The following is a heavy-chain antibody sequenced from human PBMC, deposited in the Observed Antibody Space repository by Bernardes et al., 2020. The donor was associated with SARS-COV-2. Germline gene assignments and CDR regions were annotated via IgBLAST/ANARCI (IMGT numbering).Heavy chain of an antibody. D-gene: IGHD5-12*01. CDR2: IWYDGSNK. J-gene: IGHJ4*02. CDR1: GFTFSNFG. Sequence: GGSLRLSCAASGFTFSNFGMHWVRQAPGKGLEWVAIIWYDGSNKYYADSVKGRFTISRDNSKNTLYLQMNSLRAEDTAVYYCARELEATINGADYWGQGTLVTVSS. V-gene: IGHV3-33*01. CDR3: ARELEATINGADY.